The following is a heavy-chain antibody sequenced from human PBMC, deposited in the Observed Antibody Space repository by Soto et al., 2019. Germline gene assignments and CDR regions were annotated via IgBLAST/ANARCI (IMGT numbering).Heavy chain of an antibody. CDR1: GFTFSSYA. Sequence: AGGSLRLSCAASGFTFSSYAMSWVRQAPGKGLEWVSAISGSGGSTYYADSVKGRFTISRDNSKNTLYLQMNSLRAEDTAVYYCSNQRAYNWNYEPGVYWGQVTLVTVSS. V-gene: IGHV3-23*01. CDR2: ISGSGGST. CDR3: SNQRAYNWNYEPGVY. D-gene: IGHD1-7*01. J-gene: IGHJ4*02.